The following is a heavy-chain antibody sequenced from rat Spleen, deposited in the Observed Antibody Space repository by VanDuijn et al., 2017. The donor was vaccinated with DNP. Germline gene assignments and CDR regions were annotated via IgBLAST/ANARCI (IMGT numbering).Heavy chain of an antibody. CDR1: GFSFSNSD. CDR2: IIYDGSST. CDR3: ATSSYYGYDYGFGY. V-gene: IGHV5S10*01. Sequence: EVQLVESGGGLVQPGRSMKLSCAASGFSFSNSDMAWVRQSPKKGLEWVATIIYDGSSTYYRDSVRGRFTISRDYARSTLYLQMDSLRSEDTATYYCATSSYYGYDYGFGYWGQGTLVTVSS. J-gene: IGHJ3*01. D-gene: IGHD1-7*01.